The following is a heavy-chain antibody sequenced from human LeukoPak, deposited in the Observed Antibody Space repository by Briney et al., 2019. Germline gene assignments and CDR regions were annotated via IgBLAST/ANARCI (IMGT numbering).Heavy chain of an antibody. CDR1: GGSISSGGYY. CDR3: ARDKKGSSSVYAFGI. V-gene: IGHV4-31*03. CDR2: IYYSGST. D-gene: IGHD6-6*01. Sequence: PSETLSLTCTVSGGSISSGGYYWSWIRQHPGKGLEWIGYIYYSGSTYYNPSLKSRVTISVDTSKNQFSLKLSSVTAADTAVYYCARDKKGSSSVYAFGIWGHGTMVTVSS. J-gene: IGHJ3*02.